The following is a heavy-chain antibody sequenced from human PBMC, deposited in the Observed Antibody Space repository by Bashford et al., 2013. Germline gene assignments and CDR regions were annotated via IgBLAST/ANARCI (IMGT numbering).Heavy chain of an antibody. CDR3: ARDGPVVGVWNAFDV. CDR1: GYTFTDYH. Sequence: ASVKVSCTASGYTFTDYHVHWVRQAPGQGLEWMGWINPNRGDTNYAEMFQGRVTMTRDTSISTAYMELSSLRSDDTAVYFCARDGPVVGVWNAFDVWGQGTVVTVSS. V-gene: IGHV1-2*02. CDR2: INPNRGDT. D-gene: IGHD1-26*01. J-gene: IGHJ3*01.